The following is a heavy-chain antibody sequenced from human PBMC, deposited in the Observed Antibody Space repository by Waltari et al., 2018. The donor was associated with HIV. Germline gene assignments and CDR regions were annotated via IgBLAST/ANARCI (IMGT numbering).Heavy chain of an antibody. V-gene: IGHV3-48*01. D-gene: IGHD3-10*01. CDR2: ITSGSDVI. Sequence: EGQVQESGGGFIQPGGSPRLSCAASGFSFSRHTMNWVRQVPGKGLEWISYITSGSDVIYYADSVKGRFTISRDNAASSLYLQMNSLRGEDTAVYYCARDFRDFSGNWGFDSWGQGTLVTVSS. CDR3: ARDFRDFSGNWGFDS. CDR1: GFSFSRHT. J-gene: IGHJ4*02.